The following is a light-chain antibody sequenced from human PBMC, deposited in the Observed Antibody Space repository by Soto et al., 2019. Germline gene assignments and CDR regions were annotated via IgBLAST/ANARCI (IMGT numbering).Light chain of an antibody. Sequence: DIQMTQSPSSLSASLGERVTITCRASQSISSYLDWYQQKPGKAPRLLIYAASTLQSGVPSRFSGSGSGTDFTLTISSLQPEDFATYYCQQSNSTPLTFGGGTKVEIK. CDR2: AAS. CDR3: QQSNSTPLT. J-gene: IGKJ4*01. CDR1: QSISSY. V-gene: IGKV1-39*01.